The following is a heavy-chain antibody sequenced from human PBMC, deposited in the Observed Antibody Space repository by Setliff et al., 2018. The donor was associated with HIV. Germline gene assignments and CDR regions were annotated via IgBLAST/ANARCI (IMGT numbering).Heavy chain of an antibody. D-gene: IGHD6-19*01. Sequence: ASVKVSCKASGYTFIRYGISWVRQAPGQGLEWMGWISAYSGKTNYAQKLQGRVTMTTDTSTSTAYMELRSLRSDDTAVYYCATDPPGEQWLITPSGYFQNWGQGTLVTVSS. CDR2: ISAYSGKT. J-gene: IGHJ1*01. V-gene: IGHV1-18*01. CDR3: ATDPPGEQWLITPSGYFQN. CDR1: GYTFIRYG.